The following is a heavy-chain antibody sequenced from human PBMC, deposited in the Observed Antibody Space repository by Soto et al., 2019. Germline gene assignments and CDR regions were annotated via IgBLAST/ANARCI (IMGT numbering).Heavy chain of an antibody. Sequence: GGSLRLSCAASGFTFSSYGMHWVRQAPGKGLEWVAVISYDGSNKYYADSVKGRFTISRDNSKNTLYLQMNSLRAEDTAVYYCAKDLIRYSSGTTGDYWGQGTLVTVSS. CDR3: AKDLIRYSSGTTGDY. CDR2: ISYDGSNK. D-gene: IGHD6-19*01. J-gene: IGHJ4*02. V-gene: IGHV3-30*18. CDR1: GFTFSSYG.